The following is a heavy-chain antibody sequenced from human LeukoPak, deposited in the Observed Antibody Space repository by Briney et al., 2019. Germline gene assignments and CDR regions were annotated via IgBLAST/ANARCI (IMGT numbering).Heavy chain of an antibody. D-gene: IGHD2-15*01. V-gene: IGHV3-21*06. J-gene: IGHJ4*02. CDR1: GFTFSSSS. CDR2: ISPSSSYI. Sequence: GGFLRLSCAASGFTFSSSSMNWVRQAPGKGLGFVSSISPSSSYIYYADSVKGRFTISRDGAKNSLFLQMNSLRAEDTAVYYCAREGGYCSGGSCRFFDYWGQGTLVTVSS. CDR3: AREGGYCSGGSCRFFDY.